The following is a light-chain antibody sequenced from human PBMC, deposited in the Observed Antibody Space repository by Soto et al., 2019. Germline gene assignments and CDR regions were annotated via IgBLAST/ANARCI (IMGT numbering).Light chain of an antibody. CDR2: GNN. CDR3: AAWDDSLSGVV. Sequence: QSVLTQPPSASGTPGQRVTISCSGSSPNIGSNYVYWYQQLPGTAPKLLIYGNNQRPSGVPDRFSGSKSGTSASLAISGLQSEDEADFCCAAWDDSLSGVVFGGGTKLTVL. CDR1: SPNIGSNY. V-gene: IGLV1-47*02. J-gene: IGLJ3*02.